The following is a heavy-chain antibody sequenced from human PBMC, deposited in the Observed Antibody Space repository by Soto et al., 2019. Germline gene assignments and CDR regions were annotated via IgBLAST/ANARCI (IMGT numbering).Heavy chain of an antibody. CDR3: ARAQGGYSGSYRFDY. Sequence: GASVKVSCKASGGTFSSYTISWVRQAPGQGLEWIGRIVPIHGISNYAQKFQGRVTITADRSTTTAYMELSGLRSEDTAVYYCARAQGGYSGSYRFDYWGQGTPVTVSS. CDR2: IVPIHGIS. V-gene: IGHV1-69*02. CDR1: GGTFSSYT. J-gene: IGHJ4*02. D-gene: IGHD1-26*01.